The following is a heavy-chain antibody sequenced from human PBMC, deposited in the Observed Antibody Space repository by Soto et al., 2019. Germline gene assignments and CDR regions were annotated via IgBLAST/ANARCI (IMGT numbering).Heavy chain of an antibody. CDR3: ARGDSTDCSNGVCSFFYNHDMDV. J-gene: IGHJ6*02. D-gene: IGHD2-8*01. CDR2: IDPKSGGT. CDR1: GYSFTDYH. V-gene: IGHV1-2*04. Sequence: GASVKVSCKASGYSFTDYHIHWVRQAPGQGLEWLGRIDPKSGGTSTAQKFQGWVTMTTDTSISTASMELTRLTSDDTAIYYCARGDSTDCSNGVCSFFYNHDMDVWGQGTTVTVSS.